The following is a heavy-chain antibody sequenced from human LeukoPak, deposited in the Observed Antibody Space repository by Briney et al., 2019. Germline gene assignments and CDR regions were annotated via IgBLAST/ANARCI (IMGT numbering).Heavy chain of an antibody. CDR1: GFTFRRHA. J-gene: IGHJ5*02. CDR3: AKDLCGNGWYNYFDP. Sequence: QPGGSLRLSCVGSGFTFRRHAMSWVRQAPGKGLEWEAMISHDGNSKQYADLVKGRFTISRDNSKNTLYLQMNSLRTEDTAVYHCAKDLCGNGWYNYFDPWGQGALVTVSS. V-gene: IGHV3-30*18. CDR2: ISHDGNSK. D-gene: IGHD6-19*01.